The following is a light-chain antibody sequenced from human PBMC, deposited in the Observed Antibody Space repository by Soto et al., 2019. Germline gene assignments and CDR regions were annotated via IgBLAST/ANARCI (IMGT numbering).Light chain of an antibody. CDR2: ANR. V-gene: IGLV1-40*01. CDR3: QTYDSSLSVV. CDR1: SSNIGAGYD. Sequence: QSVLTQPSSVSGAPGQRVTISCTGSSSNIGAGYDVHWYQQFPGTAPKLLIYANRNRPSGVPDRFSGSKSGTSASLAITGLQAEDEADYYCQTYDSSLSVVFGGGTKLTVL. J-gene: IGLJ2*01.